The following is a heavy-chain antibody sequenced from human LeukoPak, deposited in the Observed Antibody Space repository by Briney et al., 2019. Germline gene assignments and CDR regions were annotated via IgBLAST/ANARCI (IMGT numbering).Heavy chain of an antibody. CDR1: GFTFSNYW. D-gene: IGHD1-14*01. Sequence: GGSLRLSCAASGFTFSNYWMTWVRQAPGKGLEWVANIKQDGSEKYYVDSVKGRFTISRDNAKNSLYLQMNSLRAEDTALYYCAKDNRFSAEYYQHWGQGTLVTVSS. J-gene: IGHJ1*01. CDR2: IKQDGSEK. V-gene: IGHV3-7*03. CDR3: AKDNRFSAEYYQH.